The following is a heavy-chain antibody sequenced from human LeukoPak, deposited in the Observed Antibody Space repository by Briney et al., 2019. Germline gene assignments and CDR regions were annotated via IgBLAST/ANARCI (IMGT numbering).Heavy chain of an antibody. D-gene: IGHD6-19*01. CDR2: TYYRSKWYN. J-gene: IGHJ4*02. CDR1: GDSVSNNSAA. V-gene: IGHV6-1*01. Sequence: SQTLSLTCAISGDSVSNNSAARNWIRQSPSRGLEWLGGTYYRSKWYNDYAVSVKSRITINPDTSKNQFSLQLNSVTPEDTAVYYCARGARSSVDYWGQGTLVTVSS. CDR3: ARGARSSVDY.